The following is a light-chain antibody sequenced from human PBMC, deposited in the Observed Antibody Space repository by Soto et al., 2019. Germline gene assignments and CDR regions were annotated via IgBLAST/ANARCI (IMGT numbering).Light chain of an antibody. CDR3: QQRSNWPAT. CDR1: QSVSSY. J-gene: IGKJ1*01. V-gene: IGKV3-11*01. CDR2: DAS. Sequence: EIVLTQSPATLSLCPGERATLSCRASQSVSSYLAWYQQKPGQAPRLLIYDASHRATGIPARFSGSGSGTDFTLTISSLEPEDFAVYYCQQRSNWPATFGQGTKVEIK.